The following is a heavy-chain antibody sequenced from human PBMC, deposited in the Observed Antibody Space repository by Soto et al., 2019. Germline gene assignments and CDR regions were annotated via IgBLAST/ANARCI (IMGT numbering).Heavy chain of an antibody. D-gene: IGHD6-19*01. J-gene: IGHJ4*02. CDR3: ANGPHTNVGWPYYFHS. V-gene: IGHV3-48*02. CDR2: TSPRGETL. CDR1: GFSLANYP. Sequence: GGSLRLSCVASGFSLANYPMNWVRQTPGKGLEWISYTSPRGETLYYAESVEGRFTISRDNGRNSLFLQMNSLRDEDTALYFCANGPHTNVGWPYYFHSWGQGVPVTVPS.